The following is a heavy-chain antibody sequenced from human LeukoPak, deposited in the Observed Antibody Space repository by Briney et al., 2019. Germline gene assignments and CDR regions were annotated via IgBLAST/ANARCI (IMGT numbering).Heavy chain of an antibody. V-gene: IGHV1-2*02. CDR2: INPNSGGT. J-gene: IGHJ5*02. D-gene: IGHD2-2*01. CDR3: AGGCSSTSCSSDWFDP. CDR1: GYTFTGYY. Sequence: GGSLRLSCAASGYTFTGYYMHWVRQAPGQGLEWMGWINPNSGGTNYAQKFQGRVTMTRDTSISTAYMELSRLRSDDTAVYYCAGGCSSTSCSSDWFDPWGQGTLVTVSS.